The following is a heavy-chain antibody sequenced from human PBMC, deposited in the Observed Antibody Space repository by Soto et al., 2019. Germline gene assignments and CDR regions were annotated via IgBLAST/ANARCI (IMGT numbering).Heavy chain of an antibody. Sequence: GGSLRLSCAASGFTFRTYAMSWVRQAPGKXLEWVSGISDSASSTYYADSVKGRFTISRDNSKYALYLQMNSLRAEDTAVYFCAKGTKNGVVAVISDIYFDSWGQGALVTVSS. CDR3: AKGTKNGVVAVISDIYFDS. D-gene: IGHD2-15*01. CDR1: GFTFRTYA. V-gene: IGHV3-23*01. J-gene: IGHJ4*02. CDR2: ISDSASST.